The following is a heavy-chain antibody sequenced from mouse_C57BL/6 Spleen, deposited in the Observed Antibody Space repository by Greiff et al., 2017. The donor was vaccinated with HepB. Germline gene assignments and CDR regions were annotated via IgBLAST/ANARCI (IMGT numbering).Heavy chain of an antibody. Sequence: EVKLMESGAELVRPGASVKLSCTASGFNIKDDYMHWVKQRPEQGLEWIGWIDPENGDTEYASKFQGKATITADTSSNTAYLQLSSLTSEDTAVYYGTTRSNPAWLAYWGQGTLVTVSA. V-gene: IGHV14-4*01. CDR1: GFNIKDDY. CDR3: TTRSNPAWLAY. D-gene: IGHD2-5*01. J-gene: IGHJ3*01. CDR2: IDPENGDT.